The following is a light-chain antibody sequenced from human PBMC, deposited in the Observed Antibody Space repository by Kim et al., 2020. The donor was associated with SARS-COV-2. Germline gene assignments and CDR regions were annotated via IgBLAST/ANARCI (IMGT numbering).Light chain of an antibody. CDR1: KLGDKY. J-gene: IGLJ2*01. CDR3: QAWDSSTVV. CDR2: QDS. V-gene: IGLV3-1*01. Sequence: SVYRGQTASITCSGDKLGDKYVGWYQQKPGKSPVLVIYQDSKRHAGITERFSGCNSGNTANLTISGTQAMDEADDNCQAWDSSTVVFGGGTQLTVL.